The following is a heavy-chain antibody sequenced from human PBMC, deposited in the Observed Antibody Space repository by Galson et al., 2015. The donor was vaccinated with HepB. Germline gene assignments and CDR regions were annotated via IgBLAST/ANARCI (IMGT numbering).Heavy chain of an antibody. CDR2: INPSGET. Sequence: SVKVSCKASEYTLTTYFMHWVRQAPGQGLEWMGVINPSGETSSAQRFQGRLTVTRDTSTSTVYMELSSLRSEDTAVYYCARASATTSHDYWGQGTLVTVSS. V-gene: IGHV1-46*01. J-gene: IGHJ4*02. D-gene: IGHD2-2*01. CDR3: ARASATTSHDY. CDR1: EYTLTTYF.